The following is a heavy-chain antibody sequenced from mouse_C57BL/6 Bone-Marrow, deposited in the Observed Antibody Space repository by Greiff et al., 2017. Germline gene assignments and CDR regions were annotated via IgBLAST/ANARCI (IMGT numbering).Heavy chain of an antibody. CDR1: GYTFTSYW. Sequence: QVHVKQSGAELAKPGASVKLSCKASGYTFTSYWMHWVKQRPGQGLEWIGYINPSRGYTKSNQKFKDKATLTADKSSSTAYMQLSSLTYEDSAVYYCARRLRHFDYWGQGTTLTVSS. CDR3: ARRLRHFDY. J-gene: IGHJ2*01. D-gene: IGHD2-4*01. V-gene: IGHV1-7*01. CDR2: INPSRGYT.